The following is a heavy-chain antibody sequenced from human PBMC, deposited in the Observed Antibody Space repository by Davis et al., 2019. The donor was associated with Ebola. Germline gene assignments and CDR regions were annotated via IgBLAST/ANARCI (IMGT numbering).Heavy chain of an antibody. D-gene: IGHD2/OR15-2a*01. J-gene: IGHJ6*02. CDR2: ISSDSDYI. CDR1: GFTFSTYS. CDR3: ARDLPPTSLIDYGMDV. Sequence: PGGSLRLSCAASGFTFSTYSMTWVRQAPGKGLEWVSSISSDSDYIYYADSVKGRFTISRDNAKNPLYLQMNSLRAEDTAVYYCARDLPPTSLIDYGMDVWGQGTTVTVSS. V-gene: IGHV3-21*01.